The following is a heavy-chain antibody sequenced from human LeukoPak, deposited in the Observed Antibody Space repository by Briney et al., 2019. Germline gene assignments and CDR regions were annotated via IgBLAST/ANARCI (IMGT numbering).Heavy chain of an antibody. V-gene: IGHV1-69*05. CDR3: ARAGTRRPAAAVPNYYYYYMDV. CDR1: GGTFSSYA. J-gene: IGHJ6*03. Sequence: ASVKVSCKASGGTFSSYAISWVRQAPGQGLEWMGGIIPILGTANYAQKFQGRVTITTDESTSTAYMELSSLRSEDTAVYYCARAGTRRPAAAVPNYYYYYMDVWGKGTTVTVSS. D-gene: IGHD2-2*01. CDR2: IIPILGTA.